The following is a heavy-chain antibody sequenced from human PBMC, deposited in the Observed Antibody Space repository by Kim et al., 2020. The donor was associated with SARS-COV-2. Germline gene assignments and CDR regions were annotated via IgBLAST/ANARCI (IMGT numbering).Heavy chain of an antibody. CDR2: IIPIFDTP. V-gene: IGHV1-69*13. CDR3: AFGAIVVVPAAISGYFQH. J-gene: IGHJ1*01. CDR1: GGTFSTYA. Sequence: SVKVSCKASGGTFSTYAITWVRQATGQGLEWMGGIIPIFDTPNYAQKFQGRLTITADESTSTAYMELSSLRSEDTAMYYCAFGAIVVVPAAISGYFQHWGQGTLVTVSS. D-gene: IGHD2-2*01.